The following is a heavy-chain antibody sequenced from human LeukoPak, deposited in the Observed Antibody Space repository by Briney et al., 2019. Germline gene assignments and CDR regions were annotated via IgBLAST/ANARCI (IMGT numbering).Heavy chain of an antibody. CDR1: GFTFSDYS. D-gene: IGHD2/OR15-2a*01. CDR3: ARRGNMSSHAFDI. J-gene: IGHJ3*02. CDR2: IGIDSGNT. Sequence: GGSLRLSCAASGFTFSDYSMNWVRQAPGKGLEWISYIGIDSGNTNYADSVKGRFTVSRDNAKNSLYLQMNSLRAEDTAVYYCARRGNMSSHAFDIWGQGTVVTVSS. V-gene: IGHV3-48*04.